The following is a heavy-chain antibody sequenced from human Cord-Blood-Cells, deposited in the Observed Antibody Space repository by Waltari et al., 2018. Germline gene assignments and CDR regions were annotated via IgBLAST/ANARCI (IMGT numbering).Heavy chain of an antibody. CDR3: ARGPWSSSWESYYYYYYGMDV. V-gene: IGHV1-8*01. Sequence: QVQLVQSGAEVKKPGASVKVSCKASGYTFTSYDINWVRQATGQGLEWMGWMNPNSGNTGYAKKFQGRVTMTRNTSISTAYMELSSLRSEDTAVYYCARGPWSSSWESYYYYYYGMDVWGQGTTVTVSS. J-gene: IGHJ6*02. CDR1: GYTFTSYD. D-gene: IGHD6-13*01. CDR2: MNPNSGNT.